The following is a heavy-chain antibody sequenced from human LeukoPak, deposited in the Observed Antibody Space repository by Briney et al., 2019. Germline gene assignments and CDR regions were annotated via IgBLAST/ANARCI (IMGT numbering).Heavy chain of an antibody. Sequence: WASVKVSCKASGGTFSSYAISWVRQAPGQGLEWMGGIIPIFGTANYAQKFQGRVTITADESTSPAYMEPRRLRSEDTAVYYCAGDHIPYYHGSGRSSNYYYYYMDVWGKGTTVTISS. V-gene: IGHV1-69*13. CDR1: GGTFSSYA. CDR3: AGDHIPYYHGSGRSSNYYYYYMDV. J-gene: IGHJ6*03. CDR2: IIPIFGTA. D-gene: IGHD3-10*01.